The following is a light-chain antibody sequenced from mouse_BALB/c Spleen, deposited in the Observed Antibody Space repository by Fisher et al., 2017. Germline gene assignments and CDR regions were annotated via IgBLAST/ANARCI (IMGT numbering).Light chain of an antibody. CDR1: SSVSSSY. J-gene: IGKJ1*01. CDR3: QQYHSYPPT. CDR2: STS. V-gene: IGKV4-57-1*01. Sequence: DIVLTQSTAIMSASPGEKVTMTCRASSSVSSSYLHWYQQKSGASPKLWIYSTSNLASGVPARFSGSGSGTSYSLTISSMEAEDAATYYCQQYHSYPPTFGGGTKLEIK.